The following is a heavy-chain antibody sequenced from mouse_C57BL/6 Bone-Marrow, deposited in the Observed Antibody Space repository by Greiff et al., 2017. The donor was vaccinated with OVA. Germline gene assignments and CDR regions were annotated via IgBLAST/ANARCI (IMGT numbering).Heavy chain of an antibody. D-gene: IGHD1-1*01. CDR2: INPNNGGT. J-gene: IGHJ2*01. CDR3: ARGMTTVKGPYYFDY. V-gene: IGHV1-18*01. CDR1: GYTFTDYN. Sequence: VQLQQSGPELVKPGASVKIPCKASGYTFTDYNMDWVKQSHGKSLEWIGDINPNNGGTIYNQKFKGKATLTVDKSSSTAYMELRSLTSEDTAVYYCARGMTTVKGPYYFDYWGQGTTLTVSS.